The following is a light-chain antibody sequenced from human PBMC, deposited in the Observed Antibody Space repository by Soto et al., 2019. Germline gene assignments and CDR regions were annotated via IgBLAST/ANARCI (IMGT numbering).Light chain of an antibody. CDR3: AAWDDSLNGPV. CDR2: YSN. V-gene: IGLV1-44*01. Sequence: QSVLTQPPSVSGTPGQRVTISCSGSRSNIGDNTVNWYQQLPGTAPKLLVYYSNQRPSGVPDRFPGSKSGTSASLAISGLQSEDEADYYCAAWDDSLNGPVFGGGTKLTVL. CDR1: RSNIGDNT. J-gene: IGLJ2*01.